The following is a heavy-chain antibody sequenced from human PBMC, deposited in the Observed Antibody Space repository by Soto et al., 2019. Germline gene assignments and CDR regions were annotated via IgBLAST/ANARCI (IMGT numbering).Heavy chain of an antibody. CDR3: ARGNHKWNYPTPPEYFPH. CDR2: ISYDGSNK. CDR1: GFTFSSYA. D-gene: IGHD1-7*01. J-gene: IGHJ1*01. V-gene: IGHV3-30-3*01. Sequence: QVQLVDSGGGVVQPGRSLRLSCAASGFTFSSYAMHWVRQAPGKGLEWVAVISYDGSNKYYADSVKGRFTISRDNSKNTLYLQMNSLKAEDMAVYYCARGNHKWNYPTPPEYFPHWGQGTLVTVSS.